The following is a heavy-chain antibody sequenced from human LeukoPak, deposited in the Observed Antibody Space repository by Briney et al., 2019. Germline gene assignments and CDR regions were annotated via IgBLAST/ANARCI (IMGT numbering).Heavy chain of an antibody. CDR1: GYTFIDYG. D-gene: IGHD3-3*01. Sequence: ASVKVSCKASGYTFIDYGISWVRQAPGQGLEWMGWISTLNGNTNYAQMFQGRVTMTTDTSTSTAYMELSSLRSEDTAVYYCATGFWSGSRGGYWGQGTLVTVSS. J-gene: IGHJ4*02. V-gene: IGHV1-18*01. CDR3: ATGFWSGSRGGY. CDR2: ISTLNGNT.